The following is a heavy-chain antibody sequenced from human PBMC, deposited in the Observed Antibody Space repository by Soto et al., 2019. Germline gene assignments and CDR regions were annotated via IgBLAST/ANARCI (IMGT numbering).Heavy chain of an antibody. J-gene: IGHJ4*02. D-gene: IGHD2-15*01. CDR3: ARRALPHAFVDY. Sequence: EVQLMESGGGLVQPGGSLRLSCTVSGFTVSTNYMNWVRQAPGKGLEWVSVIFPDGSTYYTDSVRDRFTISRDNSKNTVYPQMNSLRAEDTAVYFCARRALPHAFVDYWGQGTLVTVSS. CDR1: GFTVSTNY. CDR2: IFPDGST. V-gene: IGHV3-66*01.